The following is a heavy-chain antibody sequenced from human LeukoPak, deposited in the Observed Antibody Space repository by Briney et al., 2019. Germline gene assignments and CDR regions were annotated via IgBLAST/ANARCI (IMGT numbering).Heavy chain of an antibody. CDR2: TYYRSKWYD. CDR1: GDSVSSNSAA. D-gene: IGHD3-3*01. Sequence: SQTLSLTCAISGDSVSSNSAAWNWIRQSPSRGLEWLGRTYYRSKWYDDYAVSVKSRITINPDTSKNQFSLQLNSVTPDDTAVYYCAKDSGFCLNGSDPWGQGTLVTVSS. V-gene: IGHV6-1*01. CDR3: AKDSGFCLNGSDP. J-gene: IGHJ5*02.